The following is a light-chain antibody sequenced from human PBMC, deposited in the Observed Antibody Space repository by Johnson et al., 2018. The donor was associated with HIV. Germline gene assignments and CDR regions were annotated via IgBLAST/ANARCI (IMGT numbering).Light chain of an antibody. J-gene: IGLJ1*01. CDR3: GTGDSALGAWV. V-gene: IGLV1-51*02. CDR2: ENK. Sequence: QSVLTQPPSVSAAPGQMVSISCSGSSSNIGKNYVSWYQQFPGTAPKLLIHENKKRPSGIPDRFSGSKSGTSATLDITGLQTGDEADYYCGTGDSALGAWVFGTGTKVTVL. CDR1: SSNIGKNY.